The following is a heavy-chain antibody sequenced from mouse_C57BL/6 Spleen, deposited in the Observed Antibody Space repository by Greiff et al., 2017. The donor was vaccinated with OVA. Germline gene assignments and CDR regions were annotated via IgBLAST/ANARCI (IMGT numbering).Heavy chain of an antibody. CDR2: INPNNGGT. CDR1: GYTFTDHY. V-gene: IGHV1-26*01. CDR3: AYAWFAY. J-gene: IGHJ3*01. Sequence: VQLQQSGPELVKPGASVKISCKASGYTFTDHYMNWVKQSHGKSLEWIGDINPNNGGTSYNQKFKGKATLTVDKSSSTAYMELRSLTSEDSAVYYCAYAWFAYWGQGTLVTVSA.